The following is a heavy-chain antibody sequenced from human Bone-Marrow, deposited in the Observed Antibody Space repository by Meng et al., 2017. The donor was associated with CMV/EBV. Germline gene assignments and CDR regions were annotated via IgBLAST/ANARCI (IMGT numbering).Heavy chain of an antibody. V-gene: IGHV1-69*05. CDR3: AREVATKEGTFVL. J-gene: IGHJ4*02. CDR2: IIPTFGAV. CDR1: GGTFNSYA. Sequence: SVKVSCKASGGTFNSYAISWVRQAPGHGLEWMGGIIPTFGAVNYAQRFQGRFTITTDESTTTAHMELNTLRSEDTAVYYCAREVATKEGTFVLWGQGTLVTVSS. D-gene: IGHD5-24*01.